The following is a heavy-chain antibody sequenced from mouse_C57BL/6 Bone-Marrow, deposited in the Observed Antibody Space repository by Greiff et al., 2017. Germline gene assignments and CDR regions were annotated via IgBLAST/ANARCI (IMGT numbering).Heavy chain of an antibody. Sequence: VQLQQSVAELVRPGASVKLSCTASGYNINNTYMNWVKQRPEQSLEWIGRIDPANGNTRYDPKFQGKATITADTSSNTAYLQLNSLTSEDTAISYYDRGSYGPSYWDFDVWGTGTTVTVSS. D-gene: IGHD2-12*01. CDR3: DRGSYGPSYWDFDV. J-gene: IGHJ1*03. CDR2: IDPANGNT. V-gene: IGHV14-3*01. CDR1: GYNINNTY.